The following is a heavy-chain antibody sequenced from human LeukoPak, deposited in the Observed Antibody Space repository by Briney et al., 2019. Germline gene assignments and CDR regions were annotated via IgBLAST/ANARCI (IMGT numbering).Heavy chain of an antibody. Sequence: SETLSLTCTVSGGSIRNYYWSWIRQPPGKGLEWIGYIYYSGSTNYNPSLKSRVTISVDTSKNQFSLKLSSVTAADTAVYYSARVYYSSSYDYWYFDLWGRGTLVTVSS. J-gene: IGHJ2*01. CDR3: ARVYYSSSYDYWYFDL. CDR1: GGSIRNYY. D-gene: IGHD6-13*01. CDR2: IYYSGST. V-gene: IGHV4-59*01.